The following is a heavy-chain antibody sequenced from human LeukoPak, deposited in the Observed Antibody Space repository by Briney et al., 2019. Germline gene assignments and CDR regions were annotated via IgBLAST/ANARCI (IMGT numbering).Heavy chain of an antibody. CDR3: ARDQGTSGDWPAVGRMGYFDY. CDR1: GFIFSSSG. D-gene: IGHD2-21*02. CDR2: IWYDGSNK. Sequence: PGGSLRLSCAASGFIFSSSGMHWVRQTPGKGLEWVGIIWYDGSNKYYADSVKGRFTISRDNAKNTVYLQMNSLRVEDTAVYYCARDQGTSGDWPAVGRMGYFDYWGQGTLVTVSS. V-gene: IGHV3-33*01. J-gene: IGHJ4*02.